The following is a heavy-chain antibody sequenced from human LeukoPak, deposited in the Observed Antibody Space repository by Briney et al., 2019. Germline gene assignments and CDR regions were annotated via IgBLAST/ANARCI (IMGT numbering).Heavy chain of an antibody. CDR1: GFTFSSYA. J-gene: IGHJ1*01. D-gene: IGHD4-17*01. CDR2: ISGSGGST. Sequence: PGGSLRLSCAASGFTFSSYAMSWVRQAPGKGLEWVSAISGSGGSTYYTDSVKGRFTISRDNSKNTLYLQMNSLRAEDTAVYYCAKDYDTVTTYEYFQHWGQGTLVTVSS. CDR3: AKDYDTVTTYEYFQH. V-gene: IGHV3-23*01.